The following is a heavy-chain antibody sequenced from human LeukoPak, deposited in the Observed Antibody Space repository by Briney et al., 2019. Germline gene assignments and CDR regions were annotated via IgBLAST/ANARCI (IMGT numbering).Heavy chain of an antibody. CDR2: INPSGGST. J-gene: IGHJ3*02. D-gene: IGHD1-20*01. V-gene: IGHV1-46*01. CDR1: GYTFTSYY. Sequence: EASVKVSCKASGYTFTSYYMHWVRQAPGQGLEWMGIINPSGGSTSYAQKFQGRVTMTRDMSTSTVYMELSSLRSEDTAVYYCARIVITGNAFDIWGQGTMVTVSS. CDR3: ARIVITGNAFDI.